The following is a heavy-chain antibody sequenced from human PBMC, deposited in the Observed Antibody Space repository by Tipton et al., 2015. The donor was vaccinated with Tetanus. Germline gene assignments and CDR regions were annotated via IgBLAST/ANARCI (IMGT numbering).Heavy chain of an antibody. CDR1: GGSINDYY. D-gene: IGHD3-16*01. V-gene: IGHV4-59*01. CDR2: ISHSGSA. Sequence: LRLSCTVSGGSINDYYWGWIRQPPGMGLEWIGHISHSGSASYNPSLKSRVTISLDTSKNQFSLTLRSVTAADTAVYYCARSXXXXXLXRLDYWXXG. J-gene: IGHJ4*02. CDR3: ARSXXXXXLXRLDY.